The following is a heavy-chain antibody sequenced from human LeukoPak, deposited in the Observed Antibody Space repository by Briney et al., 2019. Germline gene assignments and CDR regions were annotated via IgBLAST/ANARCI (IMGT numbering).Heavy chain of an antibody. CDR3: ARARGDGVSWFDP. Sequence: GGSLRLSCAASGFTFSSYSMNWVRQATGKGLEWVSSISSSSSYIYYADSVKGRFTISRDNAKNSLYLQMNSLRAEDTAVYYCARARGDGVSWFDPWGQGTLVTVSS. CDR1: GFTFSSYS. V-gene: IGHV3-21*01. J-gene: IGHJ5*02. CDR2: ISSSSSYI. D-gene: IGHD4-17*01.